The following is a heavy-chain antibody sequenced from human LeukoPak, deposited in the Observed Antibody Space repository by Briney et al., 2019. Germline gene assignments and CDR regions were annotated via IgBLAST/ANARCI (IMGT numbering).Heavy chain of an antibody. CDR1: GGSISTSTYY. Sequence: PSQTLSLTCSVSGGSISTSTYYWGWIRQPPGKGLEWIGSIYYSGSTYYNPSLKSRVTISVDTSTNHFSLRLSSVTAADTAVYYCASIGPSIAARPDYWGQGTLVTVSS. J-gene: IGHJ4*02. CDR2: IYYSGST. D-gene: IGHD6-6*01. CDR3: ASIGPSIAARPDY. V-gene: IGHV4-39*01.